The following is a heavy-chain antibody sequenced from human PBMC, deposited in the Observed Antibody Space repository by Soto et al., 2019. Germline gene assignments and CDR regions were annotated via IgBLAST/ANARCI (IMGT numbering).Heavy chain of an antibody. Sequence: ASVKVSCKASGYTFTSYGISWVRQAPGQGLEWMGWISAYNGNTNYAQKLQGRVTMTTDTSTSTAYMELRSLRSDDTAVYYCARVFLGYCSSTSCPTVGIDAFDIWGQGTMVTVSS. D-gene: IGHD2-2*01. V-gene: IGHV1-18*01. CDR2: ISAYNGNT. CDR3: ARVFLGYCSSTSCPTVGIDAFDI. J-gene: IGHJ3*02. CDR1: GYTFTSYG.